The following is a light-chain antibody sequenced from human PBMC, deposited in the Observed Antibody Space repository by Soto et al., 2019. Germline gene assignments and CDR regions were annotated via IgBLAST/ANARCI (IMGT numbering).Light chain of an antibody. J-gene: IGKJ2*01. Sequence: EIVMTQSPATLSVSPGEGATLSCRASQSVSSSLAWFQQKPGQAPRLLIYGASTRATGIPARFSGSGSGTEFTLTISSLQSEDFAVYYCQQYNNWPPYTFGQGTKLEIK. V-gene: IGKV3-15*01. CDR2: GAS. CDR3: QQYNNWPPYT. CDR1: QSVSSS.